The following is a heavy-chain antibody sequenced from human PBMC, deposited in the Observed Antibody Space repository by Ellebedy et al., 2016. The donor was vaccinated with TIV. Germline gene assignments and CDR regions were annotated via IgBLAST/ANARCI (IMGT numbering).Heavy chain of an antibody. V-gene: IGHV3-9*01. J-gene: IGHJ4*02. D-gene: IGHD5-18*01. Sequence: GGSLRLXXAASGFTFDDYAMHWVRQTPGKGLEWVSGITWNIGSIGYADSVKGRFTISRDNAKNSLYLQMKSLRAEDTALYYCARGRGYNYGYPTEGGLFDSWGQGTLVTVSS. CDR3: ARGRGYNYGYPTEGGLFDS. CDR1: GFTFDDYA. CDR2: ITWNIGSI.